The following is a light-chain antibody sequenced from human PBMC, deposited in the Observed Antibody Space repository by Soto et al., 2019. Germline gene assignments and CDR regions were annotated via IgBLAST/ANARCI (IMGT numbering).Light chain of an antibody. CDR1: SSNIGRNT. CDR2: RNN. Sequence: QSVLTQAPSASVTPGQRVTISCSGGSSNIGRNTVNWYQQLPGTAPKLLIYRNNRRPSGVPDRFSGSKSGTSASLAISGLQSEDEADYYCAAWDDSLTDYVFGTGTKATVL. CDR3: AAWDDSLTDYV. J-gene: IGLJ1*01. V-gene: IGLV1-44*01.